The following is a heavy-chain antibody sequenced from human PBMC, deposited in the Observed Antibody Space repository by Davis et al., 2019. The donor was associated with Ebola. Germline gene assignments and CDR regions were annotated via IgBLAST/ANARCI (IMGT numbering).Heavy chain of an antibody. J-gene: IGHJ6*02. CDR2: IGSDGGT. CDR3: AKDLFWWSASNV. Sequence: PGGSLRLSCVVSGISLKSCAMSWVRPAPGKGLEWVSGIGSDGGTHYAGSVRGRFTISRDDSKNTLFLQMNSLRGEDTAVYYCAKDLFWWSASNVWGQGTTVVVS. CDR1: GISLKSCA. V-gene: IGHV3-23*01. D-gene: IGHD2-8*02.